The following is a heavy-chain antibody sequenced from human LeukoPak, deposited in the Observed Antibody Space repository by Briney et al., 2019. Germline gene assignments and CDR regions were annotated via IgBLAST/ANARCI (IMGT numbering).Heavy chain of an antibody. D-gene: IGHD3-3*02. Sequence: SETLSLTCTVSGGSISSSSYYWGWIRQPPGKGLEWIGSIYYSGSTYYNPSLKSRVTISVDTSKNQFSLKLSSVTAADTAVYYCARLSEGQVHFWYAFDIWGQGTMVTVSS. CDR2: IYYSGST. CDR3: ARLSEGQVHFWYAFDI. CDR1: GGSISSSSYY. J-gene: IGHJ3*02. V-gene: IGHV4-39*01.